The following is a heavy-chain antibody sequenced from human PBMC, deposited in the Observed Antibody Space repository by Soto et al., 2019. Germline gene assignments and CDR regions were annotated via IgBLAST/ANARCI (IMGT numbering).Heavy chain of an antibody. J-gene: IGHJ4*02. D-gene: IGHD6-13*01. CDR2: ISGSGGTT. V-gene: IGHV3-23*01. Sequence: GGSLRLSCAASGFTFSGYAMSWVRQAPGKGLEWVSTISGSGGTTYYADSVKGRFTISRDNSKNTLYVQMNSLRAEDTAVYYCTKWAATAKIDYWGQGTLVTVSS. CDR1: GFTFSGYA. CDR3: TKWAATAKIDY.